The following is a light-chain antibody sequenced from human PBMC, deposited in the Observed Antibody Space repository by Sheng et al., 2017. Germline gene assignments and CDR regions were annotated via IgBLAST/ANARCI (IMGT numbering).Light chain of an antibody. V-gene: IGKV1-12*01. Sequence: DRQMTQSPSFVSASVGDRVTITCRASQDISNWLAWYQQRPGRAPKLLIASASILQSGVPSRFSGSGLGRDFTLTISSLQPEDSATYFCQRASGFPHFGGGTKVEIK. CDR3: QRASGFPH. CDR1: QDISNW. J-gene: IGKJ4*01. CDR2: SAS.